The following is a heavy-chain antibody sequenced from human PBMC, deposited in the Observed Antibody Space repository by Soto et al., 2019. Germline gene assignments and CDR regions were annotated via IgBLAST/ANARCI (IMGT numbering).Heavy chain of an antibody. J-gene: IGHJ4*02. Sequence: ASVKVSCKASGGTFSSYAISWVRQAPGQGLEWMGGIIPIFGTANYAQKFQGRVTITADKSTSTAYMELSSLRSEDTAVYYCARILSSSWLTPPRGLDYWGQGTLVTVSS. CDR2: IIPIFGTA. D-gene: IGHD6-13*01. CDR1: GGTFSSYA. CDR3: ARILSSSWLTPPRGLDY. V-gene: IGHV1-69*06.